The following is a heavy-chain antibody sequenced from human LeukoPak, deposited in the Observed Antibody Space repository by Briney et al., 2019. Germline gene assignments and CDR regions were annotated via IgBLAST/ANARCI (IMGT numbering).Heavy chain of an antibody. CDR2: IRYDGTNK. J-gene: IGHJ4*02. CDR3: ARSRFYYDSSGYFQTYYFDY. V-gene: IGHV3-30*02. D-gene: IGHD3-22*01. Sequence: GGSLRLSCAASGFTFRSYGMHWVRQAPGKGLEWVAIIRYDGTNKYYADSVKGRFTISRDNSKNTLYLQMNSLRAEDTALYYCARSRFYYDSSGYFQTYYFDYWGQGTLVTVSS. CDR1: GFTFRSYG.